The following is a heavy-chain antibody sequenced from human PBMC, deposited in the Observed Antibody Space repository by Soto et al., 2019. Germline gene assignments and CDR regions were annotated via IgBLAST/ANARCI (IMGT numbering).Heavy chain of an antibody. CDR3: ARGKTEAGKFDY. V-gene: IGHV1-18*01. D-gene: IGHD6-13*01. CDR2: ISADNGNT. CDR1: GYTFTSYG. Sequence: ASVKVSCKASGYTFTSYGISWVRQAPGQGLEWMGWISADNGNTYYAQNLQGRVTMTTDTSTSTAYMELASLRSDDTAVYYCARGKTEAGKFDYWGQGTLVTVSS. J-gene: IGHJ4*02.